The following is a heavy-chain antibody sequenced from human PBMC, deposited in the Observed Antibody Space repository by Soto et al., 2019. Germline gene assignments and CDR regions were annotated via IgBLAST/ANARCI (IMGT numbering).Heavy chain of an antibody. Sequence: PSETLCVTCGVYGGSFGGYDWTWISQPPGTGLEWIGYIYYSGSTNYNPSLKSRVTISVDTSKNQFSLKLTSVTAADTAVYYCARPDSRAYFDAYFHAFDIWGQGTMVTVSS. J-gene: IGHJ3*02. CDR1: GGSFGGYD. V-gene: IGHV4-59*08. CDR2: IYYSGST. CDR3: ARPDSRAYFDAYFHAFDI. D-gene: IGHD3-22*01.